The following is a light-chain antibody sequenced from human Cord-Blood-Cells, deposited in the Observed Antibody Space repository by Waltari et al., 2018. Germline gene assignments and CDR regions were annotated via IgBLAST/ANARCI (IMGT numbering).Light chain of an antibody. CDR1: SSDVGGYNY. J-gene: IGLJ3*02. CDR3: SSYTSSSTLV. V-gene: IGLV2-14*03. CDR2: DVS. Sequence: QSALTQPASVSGSPGQSITIPCTGTSSDVGGYNYVSWYQQHPGKAPKLMIYDVSNRPSGVSNRFSGSKSGNTASLNISGLQAEDEADYYCSSYTSSSTLVFGGGTKLTVL.